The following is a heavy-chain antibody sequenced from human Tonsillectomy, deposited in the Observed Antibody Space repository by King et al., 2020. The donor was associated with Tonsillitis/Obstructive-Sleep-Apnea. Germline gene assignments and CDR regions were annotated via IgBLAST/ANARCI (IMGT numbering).Heavy chain of an antibody. V-gene: IGHV3-48*03. Sequence: VQLVESGGGLVQPGGSLRLSCAASGFTFSSYEMNWVRQAPGKGREWVSYISSSGRTIYYADSVKGRFTISRDNAKNSLYLQMNSLRAEDTAVYYCARGREWGHSSGRLDYWGQGTLVTVSS. CDR1: GFTFSSYE. CDR2: ISSSGRTI. J-gene: IGHJ4*02. D-gene: IGHD3-3*01. CDR3: ARGREWGHSSGRLDY.